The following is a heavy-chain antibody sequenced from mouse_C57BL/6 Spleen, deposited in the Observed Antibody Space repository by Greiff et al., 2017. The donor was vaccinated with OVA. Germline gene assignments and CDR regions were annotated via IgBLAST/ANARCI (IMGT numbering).Heavy chain of an antibody. CDR1: GFSLTSYG. D-gene: IGHD4-1*02. V-gene: IGHV2-6*03. CDR3: ARLGNWDDYAMDY. J-gene: IGHJ4*01. Sequence: VKLVESGPGLVAPSQSLSITCTVSGFSLTSYGVHWVRQPPGKGLEWLVVIWSDGSTTYNSALKSRLSISKDNSKSQVFLKMNSLQTDDTAMYYCARLGNWDDYAMDYWGQGTSVTVSS. CDR2: IWSDGST.